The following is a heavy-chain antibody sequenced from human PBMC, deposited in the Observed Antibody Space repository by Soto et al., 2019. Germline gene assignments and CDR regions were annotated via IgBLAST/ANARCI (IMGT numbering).Heavy chain of an antibody. D-gene: IGHD4-4*01. CDR3: VRYLGDYSNGGHDY. J-gene: IGHJ4*02. CDR2: IYHSGST. CDR1: SGSISSSNW. Sequence: SETLSLTCAVSSGSISSSNWWSWVRQPPGKGLEWIGEIYHSGSTNYNPSLKSRVTISVDKSKNQFSLKLSSVTAADTAVYYCVRYLGDYSNGGHDYWGQGTLVTVSS. V-gene: IGHV4-4*02.